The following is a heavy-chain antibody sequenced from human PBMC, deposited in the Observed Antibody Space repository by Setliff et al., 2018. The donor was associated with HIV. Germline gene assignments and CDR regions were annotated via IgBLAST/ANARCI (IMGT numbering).Heavy chain of an antibody. V-gene: IGHV4-59*08. D-gene: IGHD1-26*01. CDR3: ARHRPWEVDVFDI. CDR1: GGSISSYY. CDR2: ISYNGIT. Sequence: ASETLSLTCTVSGGSISSYYWSWIRQPPRKGLEWVGYISYNGITTYNPSLKSRVTISVDTSKNQFSLKLTSVTAADTAVYYCARHRPWEVDVFDIWGQGTMVTVS. J-gene: IGHJ3*02.